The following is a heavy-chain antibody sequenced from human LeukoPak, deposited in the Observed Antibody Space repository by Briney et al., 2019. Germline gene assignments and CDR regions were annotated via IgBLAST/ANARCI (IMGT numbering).Heavy chain of an antibody. Sequence: GGSLRLSCAASGFTFSSYAMSWVRQAPGKGLEWVSAISGSGGSTYYADSVKGRFTISRDNSKNTVYLQMNSLRVEDTAVYYCARDSRQQLGPKYYYYGMDVWGRGTTVTVSS. CDR3: ARDSRQQLGPKYYYYGMDV. J-gene: IGHJ6*02. V-gene: IGHV3-23*01. D-gene: IGHD6-13*01. CDR1: GFTFSSYA. CDR2: ISGSGGST.